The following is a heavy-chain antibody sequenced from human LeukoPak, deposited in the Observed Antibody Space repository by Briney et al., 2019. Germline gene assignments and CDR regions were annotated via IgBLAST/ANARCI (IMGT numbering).Heavy chain of an antibody. D-gene: IGHD3-22*01. V-gene: IGHV4-38-2*02. CDR3: ARVPFYDSSGVF. J-gene: IGHJ4*02. Sequence: SETLSLTCTVSTYSISSGYYWGWIRQPPGKGLEWIGNIYHNGNTYYNPSLKSRVTISVDTSKKQFSLKLRTATAADTAVYYCARVPFYDSSGVFWGQGTLVTVSS. CDR2: IYHNGNT. CDR1: TYSISSGYY.